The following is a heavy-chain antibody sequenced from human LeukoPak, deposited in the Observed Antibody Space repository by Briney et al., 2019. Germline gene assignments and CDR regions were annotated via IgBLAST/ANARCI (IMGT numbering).Heavy chain of an antibody. CDR1: AYTFSSYL. CDR2: IDPSGGST. Sequence: ASVKVSCKASAYTFSSYLVHWVRQAPGQGLEWMGLIDPSGGSTDYAQKFQGRVTVTRDTSTSTVYMELSSLRSEDTALYYCARDLGLRGVTNWFDTWGQGTLVTVSS. CDR3: ARDLGLRGVTNWFDT. D-gene: IGHD3-10*01. V-gene: IGHV1-46*01. J-gene: IGHJ5*02.